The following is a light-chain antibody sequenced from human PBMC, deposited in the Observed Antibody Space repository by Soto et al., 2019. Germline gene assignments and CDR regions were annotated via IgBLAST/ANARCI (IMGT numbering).Light chain of an antibody. V-gene: IGLV2-23*01. J-gene: IGLJ1*01. CDR3: CSYAGSSTSLYV. CDR1: SSDVGSYNL. CDR2: EGS. Sequence: QSALTQPASVSGSPGQSITISCTGTSSDVGSYNLVSWYQQHPGKAPKLMIYEGSKRPSGVSNRFSCSKFGNTASLTISGLQAEDEADYYCCSYAGSSTSLYVFGTGTKVTVL.